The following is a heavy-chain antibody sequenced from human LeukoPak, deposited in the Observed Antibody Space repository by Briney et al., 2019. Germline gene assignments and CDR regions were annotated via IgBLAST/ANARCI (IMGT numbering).Heavy chain of an antibody. D-gene: IGHD7-27*01. Sequence: SQTLSLTCTVSGGSISSGSYYWSWIRQPAGKGLEWIGRIYTSGSTNYNPSLKSRVTISVDTSKNQFSLKLSSVNATDPPLFYCGKDLTGDFDFWGQGTLGTVSS. CDR3: GKDLTGDFDF. V-gene: IGHV4-61*02. CDR1: GGSISSGSYY. CDR2: IYTSGST. J-gene: IGHJ4*01.